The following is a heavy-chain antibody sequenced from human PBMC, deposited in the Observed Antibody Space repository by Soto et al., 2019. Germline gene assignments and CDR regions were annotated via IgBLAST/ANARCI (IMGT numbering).Heavy chain of an antibody. CDR2: ISWGSVTI. CDR3: AKGGNVGVDAFDI. Sequence: EVQLVESGGGLVRAASGFTFGDCAQNWVRQAPGEGLEWVSGISWGSVTIDYVDSVKGRFTISRDNAKNSLYLQMNSLRPEYMGMYYCAKGGNVGVDAFDIWGQGTKVTVSS. D-gene: IGHD1-1*01. J-gene: IGHJ3*02. V-gene: IGHV3-9*03. CDR1: GFTFGDCA.